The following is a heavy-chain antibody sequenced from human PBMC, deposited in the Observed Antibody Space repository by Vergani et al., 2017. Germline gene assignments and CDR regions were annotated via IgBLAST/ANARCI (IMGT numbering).Heavy chain of an antibody. D-gene: IGHD3-3*01. V-gene: IGHV3-23*01. CDR2: IRGSGGSK. J-gene: IGHJ4*02. CDR3: AKGATIFGVVMIC. CDR1: GFTFSSYA. Sequence: EVQLLESGGGLVQPGGSLRLSCAASGFTFSSYAMSWVRQAPGKGLEWVSVIRGSGGSKYYADSVKGRFTISRDNSKNTLYLQMNSLRAEDTAVYYCAKGATIFGVVMICWGQGTLVTVSS.